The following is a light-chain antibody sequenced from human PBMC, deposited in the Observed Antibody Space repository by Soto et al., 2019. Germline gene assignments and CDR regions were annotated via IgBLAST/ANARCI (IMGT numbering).Light chain of an antibody. CDR2: RVS. J-gene: IGKJ1*01. CDR3: MQGSHWPRT. CDR1: HSLVRSDRNSY. V-gene: IGKV2-30*02. Sequence: TQSPVYLPVDLGQPASISCRSSHSLVRSDRNSYLNWFHQRPGQSPRRLLYRVSNRDSGVPDRISGSGSGTYFTLYIISVPADDVVVYYCMQGSHWPRTFGQGTKVDI.